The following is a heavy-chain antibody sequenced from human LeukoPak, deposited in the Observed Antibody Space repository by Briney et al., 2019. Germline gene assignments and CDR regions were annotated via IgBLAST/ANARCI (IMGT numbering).Heavy chain of an antibody. V-gene: IGHV3-74*01. CDR2: INTDGSTT. J-gene: IGHJ5*02. CDR1: GFTFSNYW. Sequence: GGPLRLSCAASGFTFSNYWMHWVRQAPGKGLVWVSRINTDGSTTTYADSVKGRITISRDNAKNTLYLQVNSLRAEDTAVYYCARSDRFDPWGQGTLVTVSS. CDR3: ARSDRFDP.